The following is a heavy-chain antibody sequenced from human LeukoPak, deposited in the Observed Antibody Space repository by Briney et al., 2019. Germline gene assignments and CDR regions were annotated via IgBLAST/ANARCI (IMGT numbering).Heavy chain of an antibody. CDR3: GRDVFKATMMGDSFDY. J-gene: IGHJ4*02. CDR1: GYTFTSYG. V-gene: IGHV1-18*01. CDR2: ISAYSGNT. Sequence: ASVKVSCKASGYTFTSYGISWVRQAPGQGLEWMGWISAYSGNTNYAQKLQGRVTMTTDTSTSTAYMELRSLRSDDTAVYYCGRDVFKATMMGDSFDYWGQGTLVTVSS. D-gene: IGHD3-10*02.